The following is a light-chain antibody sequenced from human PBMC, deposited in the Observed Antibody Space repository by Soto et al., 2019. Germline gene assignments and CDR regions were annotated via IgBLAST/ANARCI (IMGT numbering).Light chain of an antibody. Sequence: QSVLTQPASVSGSPGQSIAISCTGTSSDVGAYIHVSWYQQHPGEAPKLLIYDVNNRPSGVSDRFSASKSGNTASLTISGLQADDEADYYCSSISTISTFAFGGGTKVTVL. CDR1: SSDVGAYIH. J-gene: IGLJ2*01. V-gene: IGLV2-14*03. CDR2: DVN. CDR3: SSISTISTFA.